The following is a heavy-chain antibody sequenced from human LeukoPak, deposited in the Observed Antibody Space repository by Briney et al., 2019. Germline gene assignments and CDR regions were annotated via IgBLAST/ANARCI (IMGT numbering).Heavy chain of an antibody. CDR3: ARGSGILSRTSPLDY. CDR2: IIPIFGTA. D-gene: IGHD2-15*01. Sequence: SVKVSCKASGGTFSSYAISWVRQAPGQGLEWMGGIIPIFGTANYAQKFQGRVTITTDESTSTAYMELSSLRSEDTAVYYCARGSGILSRTSPLDYWGQGTLVTVSS. J-gene: IGHJ4*02. CDR1: GGTFSSYA. V-gene: IGHV1-69*05.